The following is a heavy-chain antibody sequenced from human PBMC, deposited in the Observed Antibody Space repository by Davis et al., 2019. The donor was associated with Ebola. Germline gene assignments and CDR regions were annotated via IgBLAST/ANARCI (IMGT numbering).Heavy chain of an antibody. Sequence: GESLKISCAASGFIFSSYTMNWVRQAPGKGLEWVSSISVSSGYIYYEDSVKGRFTISRDNAKNSLYLQMNSLRAEDTAVYYCARDHDSSGYYVEYFDYWGQGTLVTVSS. V-gene: IGHV3-21*01. CDR3: ARDHDSSGYYVEYFDY. CDR1: GFIFSSYT. CDR2: ISVSSGYI. D-gene: IGHD3-22*01. J-gene: IGHJ4*02.